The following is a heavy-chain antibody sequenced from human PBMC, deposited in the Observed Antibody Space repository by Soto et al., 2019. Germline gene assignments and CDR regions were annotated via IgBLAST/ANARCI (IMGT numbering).Heavy chain of an antibody. CDR1: GGSISSYY. CDR3: ARVGFSGSYYPPSNYYFYYMDV. CDR2: IYYSGST. J-gene: IGHJ6*03. D-gene: IGHD3-10*01. Sequence: SETLSLTCTVSGGSISSYYWSWIRQPPGKGLEWIGYIYYSGSTNYNPSLKSRVTISVDTSKNQFSLKLSSVTAADTAVYYCARVGFSGSYYPPSNYYFYYMDVWGKGTTVTVSS. V-gene: IGHV4-59*01.